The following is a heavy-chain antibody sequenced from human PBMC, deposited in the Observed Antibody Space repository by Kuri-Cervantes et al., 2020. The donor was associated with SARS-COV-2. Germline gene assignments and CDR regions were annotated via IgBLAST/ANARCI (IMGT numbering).Heavy chain of an antibody. CDR3: ASQEGSGWYPASFQH. J-gene: IGHJ1*01. Sequence: ASVNVSCKASGYTFTGYYMHWVRQAPGQGLEWMGWINPNSGGTNYAQKLQGRVTMTRDTSISTAYMELSSLRSEDTAVYYCASQEGSGWYPASFQHWGQGTLVTVSS. V-gene: IGHV1-2*02. CDR2: INPNSGGT. D-gene: IGHD6-19*01. CDR1: GYTFTGYY.